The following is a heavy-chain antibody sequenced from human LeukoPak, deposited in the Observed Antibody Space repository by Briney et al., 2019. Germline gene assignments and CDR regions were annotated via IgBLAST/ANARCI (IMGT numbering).Heavy chain of an antibody. CDR1: GFTFSSYA. CDR3: ARDGRMGYYDSSGYPTPFDY. CDR2: ISYDGSNK. D-gene: IGHD3-22*01. Sequence: QPGGSLRLSCAASGFTFSSYAMHWVRQAPGKGLEWVAVISYDGSNKCYADSVKGRFTISRDNSKNTLYLQMNSLRAEDTAVYYCARDGRMGYYDSSGYPTPFDYWGQGTLVTVSS. J-gene: IGHJ4*02. V-gene: IGHV3-30-3*01.